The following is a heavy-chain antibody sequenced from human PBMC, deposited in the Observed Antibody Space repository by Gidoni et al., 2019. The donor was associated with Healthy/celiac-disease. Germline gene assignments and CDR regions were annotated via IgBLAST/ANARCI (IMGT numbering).Heavy chain of an antibody. CDR3: AKDSPMTD. J-gene: IGHJ4*02. CDR1: GFTFSSYA. V-gene: IGHV3-23*01. Sequence: EVQLLESGGGLVQTCVSLRLSCAASGFTFSSYAMSWVRQAPGKWLEWVSAISGSGGRTYYADSVKGRFTISRDNSKNTLYLKMNSLRAEDTAVYYCAKDSPMTDWGQGTLVTVSS. CDR2: ISGSGGRT.